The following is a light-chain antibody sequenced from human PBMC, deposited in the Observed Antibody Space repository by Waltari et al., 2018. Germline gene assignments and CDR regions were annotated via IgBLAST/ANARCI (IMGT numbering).Light chain of an antibody. J-gene: IGKJ1*01. Sequence: EIVLTQSPGTLSLSPGERATLSCTASQTVTSSYIAWYQPKPGQATRLLISGAPSRVTGIPDRFSGSGSGADFTLTIRRLEPEDFAVYYCQQYGTSPRTFGQGTKVEIK. CDR3: QQYGTSPRT. V-gene: IGKV3-20*01. CDR1: QTVTSSY. CDR2: GAP.